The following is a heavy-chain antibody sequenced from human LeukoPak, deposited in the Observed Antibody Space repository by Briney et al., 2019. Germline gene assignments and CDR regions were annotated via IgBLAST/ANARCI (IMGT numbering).Heavy chain of an antibody. CDR2: ITAYNGNT. Sequence: ASVKVSCKVSGYTLSELSMHWVRQAPGQGLEWMGWITAYNGNTNYAQKLQGRVTMTTDTSTSTAYMELRSLRSDDTAVYYCARSPQVGATSFDYWGQGTLVTVSS. V-gene: IGHV1-18*01. CDR1: GYTLSELS. J-gene: IGHJ4*02. D-gene: IGHD1-26*01. CDR3: ARSPQVGATSFDY.